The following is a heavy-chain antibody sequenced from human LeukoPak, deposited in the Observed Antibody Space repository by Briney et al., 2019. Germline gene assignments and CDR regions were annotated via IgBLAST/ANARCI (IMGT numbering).Heavy chain of an antibody. Sequence: GSLRLSCAASGFTFSSYSMNWVRQAPGKGLEWGSYISSSSTIYYADSVKGRFTISRDNAKNSLYLQMNSLRAEDTAVYYCARGYSSSWYGAFDIWGQGTMVTVSS. CDR1: GFTFSSYS. CDR2: ISSSSTI. CDR3: ARGYSSSWYGAFDI. D-gene: IGHD6-13*01. V-gene: IGHV3-48*01. J-gene: IGHJ3*02.